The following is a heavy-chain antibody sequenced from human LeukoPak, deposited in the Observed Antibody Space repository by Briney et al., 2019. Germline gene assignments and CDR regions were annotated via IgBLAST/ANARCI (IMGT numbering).Heavy chain of an antibody. CDR2: TYHSGST. Sequence: PSETLSLTCAVSGGSISSGGYSWSWIRQPPGRGLEWIGYTYHSGSTYYNPSLKSRVSISVDTSKNQFSLRLNSVTAADTAMYYCARLGGGGDFDYWGQGTLVTVSS. CDR1: GGSISSGGYS. D-gene: IGHD1-26*01. J-gene: IGHJ4*02. CDR3: ARLGGGGDFDY. V-gene: IGHV4-30-2*01.